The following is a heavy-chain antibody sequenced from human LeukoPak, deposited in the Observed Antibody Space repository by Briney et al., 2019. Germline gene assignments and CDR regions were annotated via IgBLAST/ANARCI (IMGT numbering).Heavy chain of an antibody. D-gene: IGHD3-16*01. V-gene: IGHV3-15*01. Sequence: GGSLRLSCAASGFTFSNAWMSWVRQAPGKGLEWVGRIKSKTDGGTTDYAAPVKGRFTISRDDSKNTLYLQMNSLKTEDTAVYYCTTDPWGSSGAFDIWGQGTMVTVSS. CDR1: GFTFSNAW. CDR2: IKSKTDGGTT. CDR3: TTDPWGSSGAFDI. J-gene: IGHJ3*02.